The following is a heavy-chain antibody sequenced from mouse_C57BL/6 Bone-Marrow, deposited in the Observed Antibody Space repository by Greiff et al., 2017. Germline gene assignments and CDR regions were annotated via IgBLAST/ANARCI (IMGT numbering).Heavy chain of an antibody. D-gene: IGHD2-5*01. Sequence: DVQLVESGGGLVQPGGSLKLSCAASGFTFSDYYMYWVRQTPEKRLEWVAYISNGGGSTYYPDTVKGRFTISRDNAKNTLYLQMSRLKSEDTAMYYCARHAGYSNYYFDYWGQGTTLTVSS. CDR3: ARHAGYSNYYFDY. V-gene: IGHV5-12*01. CDR1: GFTFSDYY. J-gene: IGHJ2*01. CDR2: ISNGGGST.